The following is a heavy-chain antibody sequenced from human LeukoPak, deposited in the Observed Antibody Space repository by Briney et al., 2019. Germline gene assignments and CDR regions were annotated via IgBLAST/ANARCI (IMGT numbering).Heavy chain of an antibody. CDR3: AKIIVVLPSTISNPYYFDY. CDR1: GFTFSSYA. CDR2: IIGSGDST. J-gene: IGHJ4*02. Sequence: GGSLRLSCAASGFTFSSYAMSWVRQAPGKGLEWVSGIIGSGDSTYYADSVKGRFTTSRDNSKNTLYLQMSSLRAEDTAVYYCAKIIVVLPSTISNPYYFDYWGQGTLVTVSS. D-gene: IGHD2-2*02. V-gene: IGHV3-23*01.